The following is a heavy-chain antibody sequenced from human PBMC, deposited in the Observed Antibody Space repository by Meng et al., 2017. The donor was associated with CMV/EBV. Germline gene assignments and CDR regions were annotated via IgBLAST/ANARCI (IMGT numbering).Heavy chain of an antibody. CDR1: GFTFSSYW. CDR3: ARSQYDFWSGRTYYFDY. V-gene: IGHV3-74*01. CDR2: INSDGSST. J-gene: IGHJ4*02. Sequence: GGSLRLSCAASGFTFSSYWMHWVRQAPGKGLVWVSRINSDGSSTCYADSVKGRFTISRDNAKNTLYLQMNSLRAEDTAVYYCARSQYDFWSGRTYYFDYWGQGTLVTVSS. D-gene: IGHD3-3*01.